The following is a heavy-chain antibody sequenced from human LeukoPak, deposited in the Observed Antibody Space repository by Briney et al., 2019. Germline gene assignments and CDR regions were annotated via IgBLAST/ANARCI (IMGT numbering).Heavy chain of an antibody. CDR2: INHSGST. J-gene: IGHJ4*02. CDR3: ARRIIGYYYGSGSYFAY. D-gene: IGHD3-10*01. CDR1: GGSFSGYY. Sequence: PSESLSPTCAVYGGSFSGYYWSWIRQPPGKGMEWIGEINHSGSTNYNPSIKSRVTISVDTSKNQFSLKLSSVTAADTAVYYCARRIIGYYYGSGSYFAYWGQGTLVTVSS. V-gene: IGHV4-34*01.